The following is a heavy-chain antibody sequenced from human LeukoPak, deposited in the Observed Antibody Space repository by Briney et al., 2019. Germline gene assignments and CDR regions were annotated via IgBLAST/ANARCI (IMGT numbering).Heavy chain of an antibody. CDR3: ARGSQSSYGYPFDY. CDR1: GGSISSYY. CDR2: IYYSGST. J-gene: IGHJ4*02. D-gene: IGHD5-18*01. Sequence: SGTLSLTCTVSGGSISSYYWSWIRQPPGKGLEWIGYIYYSGSTNYNPSLKSRVTISVDTSKNQFSLKLSSVTAADTAVYYCARGSQSSYGYPFDYWGQGTLVTVSS. V-gene: IGHV4-59*01.